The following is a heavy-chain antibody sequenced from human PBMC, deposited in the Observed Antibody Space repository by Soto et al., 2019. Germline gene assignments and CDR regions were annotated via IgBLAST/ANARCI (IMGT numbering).Heavy chain of an antibody. Sequence: SVKVSCKASGGTFSSYAISWVRQAPGQGLEWMGGIIPIFGTANYAQKFQGRVTITADKSPSTAYMELSSLRSEDTAVYYCARCESVYYYYYGMDVWGQGTTVTVSS. CDR1: GGTFSSYA. CDR3: ARCESVYYYYYGMDV. CDR2: IIPIFGTA. V-gene: IGHV1-69*06. J-gene: IGHJ6*02.